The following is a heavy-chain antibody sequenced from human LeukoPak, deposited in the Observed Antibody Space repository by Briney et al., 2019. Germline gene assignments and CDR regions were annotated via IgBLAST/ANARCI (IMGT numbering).Heavy chain of an antibody. CDR3: ARSPILTGSLSV. CDR2: IYYSGST. Sequence: PSETLSLTCTVSGGSISSYYWSWIRQPPGKGLEWIGYIYYSGSTNYNPSLKSRVTISVDTSKNQFSLKLSSVTAADTAVYYCARSPILTGSLSVWGKGTTVTISS. CDR1: GGSISSYY. D-gene: IGHD3-9*01. J-gene: IGHJ6*04. V-gene: IGHV4-59*01.